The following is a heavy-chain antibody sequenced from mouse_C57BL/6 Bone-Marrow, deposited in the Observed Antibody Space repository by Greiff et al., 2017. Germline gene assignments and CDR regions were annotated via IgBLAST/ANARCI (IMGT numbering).Heavy chain of an antibody. CDR1: GYTFTSYW. V-gene: IGHV1-59*01. CDR3: AHRRVPVDY. CDR2: IDPSDSYT. J-gene: IGHJ2*01. Sequence: QVQLQQPGAELVRPGTSVKLSCKASGYTFTSYWMHWVKQRPGQGLEWIGVIDPSDSYTNYNQKFKGKATLTVDTSSSTAYMQLSSLTSEDSAVYYCAHRRVPVDYWGQGTTLTVSS.